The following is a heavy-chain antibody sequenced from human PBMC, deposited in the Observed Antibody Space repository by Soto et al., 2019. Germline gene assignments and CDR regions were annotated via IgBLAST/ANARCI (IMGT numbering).Heavy chain of an antibody. CDR1: GFTFSSYS. V-gene: IGHV3-21*01. Sequence: PGGSLRLSCAASGFTFSSYSMNWVRQAPGKGLEWVSSISSSSSYIYYADSVKGRFTISRDNAKNSLYLQMNSLRAEDTAVYYCASDWSPPMVRGSGYYYYYGMDVWGQGTTVTVSS. CDR3: ASDWSPPMVRGSGYYYYYGMDV. J-gene: IGHJ6*02. CDR2: ISSSSSYI. D-gene: IGHD3-10*01.